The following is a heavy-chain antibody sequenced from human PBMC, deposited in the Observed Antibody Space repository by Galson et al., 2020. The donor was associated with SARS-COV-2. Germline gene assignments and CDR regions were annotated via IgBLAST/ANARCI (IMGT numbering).Heavy chain of an antibody. CDR1: GFTFSTSS. D-gene: IGHD2-21*02. CDR3: ARACTEGDITRGQSYY. CDR2: ITSSSRYI. Sequence: GESPKISCAASGFTFSTSSLNRVRQAPGKGLEWVSSITSSSRYIYYADPVKGRFTISRDNAKNSLYLQMNSLRVEDTAVYYCARACTEGDITRGQSYYWGQGTLGTVSS. J-gene: IGHJ4*02. V-gene: IGHV3-21*01.